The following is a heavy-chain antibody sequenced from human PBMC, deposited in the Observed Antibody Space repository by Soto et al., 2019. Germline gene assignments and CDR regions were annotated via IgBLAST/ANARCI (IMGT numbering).Heavy chain of an antibody. CDR2: IYNNGIT. D-gene: IGHD3-3*01. J-gene: IGHJ3*01. Sequence: SETLSLTCTVSDGSISNHYLNWIRQSPGKGLEWIGYIYNNGITNYNPSLKSRVTISVDTSKNQFSLKLTSVTAADTAVYFCGRDPNAGVVGVWGQGTLVTVS. CDR3: GRDPNAGVVGV. V-gene: IGHV4-59*11. CDR1: DGSISNHY.